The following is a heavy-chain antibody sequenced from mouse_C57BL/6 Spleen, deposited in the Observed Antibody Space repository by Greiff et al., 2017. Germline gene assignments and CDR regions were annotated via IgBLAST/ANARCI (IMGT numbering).Heavy chain of an antibody. CDR1: GYTFTSYW. J-gene: IGHJ4*01. CDR2: IYPSDSDT. CDR3: AIEGLHSYYAMDY. D-gene: IGHD2-4*01. Sequence: VQLQQPGAELVKPGASVKVSCKASGYTFTSYWMHWVKQRPGQGLEWIGRIYPSDSDTNYNQKFKGKATLTVDKSSSTAYMQLSSLTSEDSAVYYCAIEGLHSYYAMDYWGQGTSVTVSS. V-gene: IGHV1-74*01.